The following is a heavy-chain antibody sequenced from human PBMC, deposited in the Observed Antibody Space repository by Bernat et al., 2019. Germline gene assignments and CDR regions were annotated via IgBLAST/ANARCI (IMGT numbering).Heavy chain of an antibody. CDR3: AKTAGGFDAFDI. CDR2: IYYSGST. V-gene: IGHV4-59*06. Sequence: VQLVESGGGLVQPGGSLRLSCAASGFTFSSYAMSWVRQAPGKGLEWIGYIYYSGSTYYNPSLKSRVTISVDTSKNQFSLKLSSVTAADTAVYYCAKTAGGFDAFDIWGQGTMVTVSS. D-gene: IGHD3-16*01. CDR1: GFTFSSYA. J-gene: IGHJ3*02.